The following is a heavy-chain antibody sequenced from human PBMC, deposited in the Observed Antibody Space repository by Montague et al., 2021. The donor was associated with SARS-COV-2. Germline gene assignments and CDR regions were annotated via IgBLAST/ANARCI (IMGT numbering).Heavy chain of an antibody. CDR3: ARARTRITMIVVVIDAFDI. V-gene: IGHV4-31*03. J-gene: IGHJ3*02. CDR1: GGSISSGGYY. Sequence: TLSLTCTVSGGSISSGGYYWSWIRQHPGKGLEWIGYIYYSGSTNYNPSLKSRVTISVDTSKNQFSLKLSSVTAADTAAYYCARARTRITMIVVVIDAFDIWGQGTMVTVSS. CDR2: IYYSGST. D-gene: IGHD3-22*01.